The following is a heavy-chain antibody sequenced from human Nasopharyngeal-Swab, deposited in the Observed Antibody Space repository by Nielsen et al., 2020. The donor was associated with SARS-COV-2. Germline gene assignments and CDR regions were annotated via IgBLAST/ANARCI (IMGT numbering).Heavy chain of an antibody. CDR3: AREKLDFWSGYLDH. V-gene: IGHV3-48*04. Sequence: VRQAPGKGLEWVSYISSSSSTIYYADSVKGRFTISRDNAKNSLYLQMNSLRAEGTAVYYCAREKLDFWSGYLDHWGQGTLVTVSS. CDR2: ISSSSSTI. D-gene: IGHD3-3*01. J-gene: IGHJ4*02.